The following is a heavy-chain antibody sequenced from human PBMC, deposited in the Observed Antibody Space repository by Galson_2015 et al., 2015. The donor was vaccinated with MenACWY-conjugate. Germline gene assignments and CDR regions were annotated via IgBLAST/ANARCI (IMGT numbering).Heavy chain of an antibody. J-gene: IGHJ1*01. D-gene: IGHD2-15*01. CDR2: INAGNGNT. CDR1: GYTFTSYA. V-gene: IGHV1-3*01. Sequence: SVKVSCKASGYTFTSYAMHWVRQAPGQRLEWMGWINAGNGNTKYSQKFQGRVTITRDTSASTAYMELSSLRSEDTAVYYCARGAYGSGGSCYSCYFQHWGQGTLVTVSS. CDR3: ARGAYGSGGSCYSCYFQH.